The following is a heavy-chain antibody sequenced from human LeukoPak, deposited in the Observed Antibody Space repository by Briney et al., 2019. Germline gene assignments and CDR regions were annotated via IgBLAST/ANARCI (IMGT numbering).Heavy chain of an antibody. D-gene: IGHD4-17*01. CDR3: ARDRPNDYGDYGDYLDY. CDR2: ISSSSSTI. J-gene: IGHJ4*02. Sequence: GGSLRLSCAASGFTFSSYSMNWVRQAPGKGLEWTSYISSSSSTIDYADSVKGRFTISRDNAKNSLYLQMNSLRDEDTAVYYCARDRPNDYGDYGDYLDYWGQGTLVTVSS. CDR1: GFTFSSYS. V-gene: IGHV3-48*02.